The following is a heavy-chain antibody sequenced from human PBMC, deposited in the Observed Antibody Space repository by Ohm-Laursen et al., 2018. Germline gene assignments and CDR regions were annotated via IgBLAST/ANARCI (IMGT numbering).Heavy chain of an antibody. J-gene: IGHJ5*02. V-gene: IGHV4-59*08. Sequence: SETLSLTCTVSGGSISSYYWSWIRQPPGKGLEWIGYIYYSGSTSYNPSLKCRVTISIDTSKNQFSLKLRSVTAADTAVYYCARLRGGTNGFDPWGQGTLVTVSS. CDR1: GGSISSYY. D-gene: IGHD1-7*01. CDR3: ARLRGGTNGFDP. CDR2: IYYSGST.